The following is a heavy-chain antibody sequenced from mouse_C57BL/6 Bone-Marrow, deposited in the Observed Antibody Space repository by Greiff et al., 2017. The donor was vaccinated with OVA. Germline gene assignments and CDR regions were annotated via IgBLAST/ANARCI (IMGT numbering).Heavy chain of an antibody. Sequence: LQQSVAELVRPGASVKLSCTASGFNIKNTYMHWVKQRPEQGLEWIGRIDPANGNTKYAPKFQGKATITADTSSNTAYLQLSSLTSEDTAIYDCASYYGPQRGAMDYWGQGTSVTVSS. J-gene: IGHJ4*01. CDR3: ASYYGPQRGAMDY. CDR2: IDPANGNT. CDR1: GFNIKNTY. V-gene: IGHV14-3*01. D-gene: IGHD2-1*01.